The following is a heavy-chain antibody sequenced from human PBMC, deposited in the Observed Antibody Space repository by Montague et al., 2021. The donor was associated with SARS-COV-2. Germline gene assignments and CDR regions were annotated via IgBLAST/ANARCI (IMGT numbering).Heavy chain of an antibody. D-gene: IGHD6-13*01. V-gene: IGHV4-4*07. CDR1: GVVAPRRS. CDR3: ARGWAFDP. Sequence: SETLSLTCTVSGVVAPRRSSEEHTSDLQSPWQFVCRLQLEKNTKYNPSLQSRVTISIDTSENQFSLRLNSVTAADTAVYFCARGWAFDPWGQGRLVTVSS. CDR2: LQLEKNT. J-gene: IGHJ3*01.